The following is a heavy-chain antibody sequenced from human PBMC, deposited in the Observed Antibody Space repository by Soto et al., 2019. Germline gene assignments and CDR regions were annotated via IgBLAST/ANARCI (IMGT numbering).Heavy chain of an antibody. J-gene: IGHJ6*02. CDR2: ISGSGGSI. CDR3: VKGYWKGDV. CDR1: GFTFSDHA. D-gene: IGHD1-1*01. V-gene: IGHV3-23*01. Sequence: EVQLLESGGGLVQPGGSLRLSCTASGFTFSDHAMTWVRQAPGKGLEWLSAISGSGGSIHYADSVKGRFTISRDNSKNTLYLQMNSPRDEDTAVYHCVKGYWKGDVWGQGTTVTVSS.